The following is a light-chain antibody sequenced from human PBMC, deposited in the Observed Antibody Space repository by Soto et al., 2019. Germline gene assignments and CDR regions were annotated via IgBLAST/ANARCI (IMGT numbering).Light chain of an antibody. Sequence: EIVMTQSPATLSVSPGERATLSCRASQSISTNLAWVQHKPGQAPRLLIYGASTRATAIPARFSDSGSGTEFTLTINRLQSDNFPVYFCQQYNSWPPITFGQGTRLQIK. V-gene: IGKV3-15*01. CDR1: QSISTN. CDR2: GAS. CDR3: QQYNSWPPIT. J-gene: IGKJ5*01.